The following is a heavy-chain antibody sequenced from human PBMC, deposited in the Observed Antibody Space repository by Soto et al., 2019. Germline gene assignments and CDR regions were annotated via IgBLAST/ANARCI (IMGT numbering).Heavy chain of an antibody. Sequence: PSETLSLTCTVSGASINNNDYYWGWLRQTPGRGLEWFGYVYYSGTTDYISSLKSRLSMTIDKSQTQFTLKLNSVTAAATATYDCDRMSYFYGRGYFDYWGHGTLVTVSS. CDR1: GASINNNDYY. V-gene: IGHV4-30-4*08. D-gene: IGHD3-10*01. CDR2: VYYSGTT. J-gene: IGHJ2*01. CDR3: DRMSYFYGRGYFDY.